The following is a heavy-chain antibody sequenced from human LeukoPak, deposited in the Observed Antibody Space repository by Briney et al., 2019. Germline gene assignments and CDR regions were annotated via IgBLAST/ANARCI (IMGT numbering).Heavy chain of an antibody. V-gene: IGHV3-48*01. J-gene: IGHJ5*02. D-gene: IGHD2-8*01. CDR3: ARDINYCTPTLCHRNWFDP. CDR2: ISSSSNTI. CDR1: GFSLSSYS. Sequence: GGSLRLSWAASGFSLSSYSMDWFRQTPGKGLEWISYISSSSNTIYYADSVEGRFTISRDNAKNALYLQMNNLRAEDSAVYFCARDINYCTPTLCHRNWFDPWGQGTLVTVSS.